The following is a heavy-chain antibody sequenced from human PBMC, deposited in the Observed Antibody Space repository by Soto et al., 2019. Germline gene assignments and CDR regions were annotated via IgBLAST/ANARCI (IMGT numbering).Heavy chain of an antibody. V-gene: IGHV1-2*02. D-gene: IGHD3-10*01. CDR2: IGPASGDA. Sequence: ASVKVSCKASGYTFTGHYIHWVRQAPGQGPEWMGEIGPASGDARYAQKFQGRVTMTRDTSITTVYMELNNLSPDDTAVYYCGRGRSGQLVVFYWGQGTPVTVS. CDR3: GRGRSGQLVVFY. CDR1: GYTFTGHY. J-gene: IGHJ4*02.